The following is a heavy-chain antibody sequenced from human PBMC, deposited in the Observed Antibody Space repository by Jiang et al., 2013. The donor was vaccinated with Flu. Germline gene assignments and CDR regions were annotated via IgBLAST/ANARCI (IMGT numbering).Heavy chain of an antibody. Sequence: TSYWISWVRQMPGKGLEWMGRIDPSDSYTNYSPSFQGHVTISADKSISTAYLQWSSLKASDTAMYYCARTRPGYSSGWYWDYWGQGTLVTVSS. J-gene: IGHJ4*02. V-gene: IGHV5-10-1*01. CDR3: ARTRPGYSSGWYWDY. CDR1: TSYW. D-gene: IGHD6-19*01. CDR2: IDPSDSYT.